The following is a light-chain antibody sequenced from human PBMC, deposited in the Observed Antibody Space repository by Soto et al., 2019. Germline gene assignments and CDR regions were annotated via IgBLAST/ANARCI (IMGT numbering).Light chain of an antibody. CDR3: QQYNNWPGT. CDR2: GAS. J-gene: IGKJ1*01. CDR1: QSVRGY. Sequence: EIVMTQSPATLSVSAGEGATLSCRASQSVRGYLAWYQHKPGQSPRLLIYGASTRATGIPARFSGSGSGTEFSLTISSRQSEDFAVYYCQQYNNWPGTFGQGTRVEI. V-gene: IGKV3-15*01.